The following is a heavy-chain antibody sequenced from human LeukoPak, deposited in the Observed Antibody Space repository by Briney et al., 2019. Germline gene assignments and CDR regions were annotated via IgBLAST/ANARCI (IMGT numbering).Heavy chain of an antibody. CDR3: AKAPHYYAALYYFDY. D-gene: IGHD3-10*01. J-gene: IGHJ4*02. Sequence: PGGSLTLSCAASGYTFSSYAMGWARQAPGKGLEWVSPISCSGGSTYYADSVRRRFPISRDNYKNTLYLQVNSLRAVDTAVYLFAKAPHYYAALYYFDYWGQGTLVTVSS. CDR1: GYTFSSYA. CDR2: ISCSGGST. V-gene: IGHV3-23*01.